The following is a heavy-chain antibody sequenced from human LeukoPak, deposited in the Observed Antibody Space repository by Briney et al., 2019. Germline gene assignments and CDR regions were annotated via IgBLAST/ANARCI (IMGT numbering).Heavy chain of an antibody. Sequence: GGSLRLSCAASGFTFCTYWMSWVRQAPGKGLEWVANINGDGNEKYFAGSVKGRFTISRDNARNSLFLQMNSLRAEDTAVYYCARARYCSSGNCYKDYWGQGSLVTVSS. CDR2: INGDGNEK. CDR3: ARARYCSSGNCYKDY. V-gene: IGHV3-7*01. D-gene: IGHD2-15*01. CDR1: GFTFCTYW. J-gene: IGHJ4*02.